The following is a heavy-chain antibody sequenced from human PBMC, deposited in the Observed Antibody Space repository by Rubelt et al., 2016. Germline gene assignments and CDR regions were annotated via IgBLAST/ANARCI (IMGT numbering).Heavy chain of an antibody. D-gene: IGHD1-26*01. Sequence: QVQLQQWGAGLLKPSETLSLTCAVYGGSFSGYYWSWIRQPPGKGLEWIGYIYYSGSTNYNPPLKSRVTISVDTSKNQFSLKLSSVTAADTAVYYCARVGATIFDYWGQGTLVTVSS. V-gene: IGHV4-34*11. CDR1: GGSFSGYY. CDR3: ARVGATIFDY. J-gene: IGHJ4*02. CDR2: IYYSGST.